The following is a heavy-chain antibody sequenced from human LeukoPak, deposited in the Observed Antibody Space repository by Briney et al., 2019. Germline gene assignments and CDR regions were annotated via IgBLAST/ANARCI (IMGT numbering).Heavy chain of an antibody. CDR3: ARIASCGGDCYPNWYFDL. J-gene: IGHJ2*01. D-gene: IGHD2-21*02. Sequence: GGSLRLSCAASGFTFSSYEMNWVRQAPGKGLEWVSYISSSGSTIYYADSVKGRFTISRDNAKNSLYLQMNSLRAEDTAVYYCARIASCGGDCYPNWYFDLWGRGTLVTVSS. CDR1: GFTFSSYE. CDR2: ISSSGSTI. V-gene: IGHV3-48*03.